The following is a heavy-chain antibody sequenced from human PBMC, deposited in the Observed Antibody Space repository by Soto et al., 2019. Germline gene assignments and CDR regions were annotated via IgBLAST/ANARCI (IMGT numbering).Heavy chain of an antibody. V-gene: IGHV4-31*01. CDR1: GGSISSGGYY. CDR3: ASLIAAAGYYYGMDV. Sequence: QVQLQESGPGLVKPSQTLSLTCTVSGGSISSGGYYWSWIRQHPGKGLEWIGYIYYSGSTYYNPSLKSPVTISVNTSKNQFSLKLSSVTAADTAVYYCASLIAAAGYYYGMDVWGQGTTVTVSS. J-gene: IGHJ6*02. CDR2: IYYSGST. D-gene: IGHD6-13*01.